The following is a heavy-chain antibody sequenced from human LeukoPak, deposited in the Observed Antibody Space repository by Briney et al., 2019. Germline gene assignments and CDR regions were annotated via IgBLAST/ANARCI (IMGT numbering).Heavy chain of an antibody. D-gene: IGHD3-22*01. CDR2: IYYSGST. V-gene: IGHV4-39*07. CDR1: GGSISSSSYY. J-gene: IGHJ3*02. Sequence: SETLSLTCTVSGGSISSSSYYWGWIRQPPGKGLEWIGSIYYSGSTYYNPSLKSRVTISVDTSKNQSSLKLSSVTAADTAVYYCARSPNYYDSSGYGGPDAFDIWGQGTMVTVSS. CDR3: ARSPNYYDSSGYGGPDAFDI.